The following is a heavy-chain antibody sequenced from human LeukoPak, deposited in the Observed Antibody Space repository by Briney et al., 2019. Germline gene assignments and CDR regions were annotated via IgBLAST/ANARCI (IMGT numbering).Heavy chain of an antibody. V-gene: IGHV1-18*01. CDR2: ISAYNGNT. CDR3: AVYCGCDCYKCYQH. J-gene: IGHJ1*01. CDR1: GYTFTSYG. Sequence: ASVKVSCKASGYTFTSYGISWVRQAPGQGLEWMGWISAYNGNTTYAKKLQGRGTMTTAKSTSTAYMELRSLRSDDTAVYYCAVYCGCDCYKCYQHWGQGTLVTVSS. D-gene: IGHD2-21*02.